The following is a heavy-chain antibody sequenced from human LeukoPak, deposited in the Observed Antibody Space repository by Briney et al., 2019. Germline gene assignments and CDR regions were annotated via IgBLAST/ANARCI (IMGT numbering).Heavy chain of an antibody. D-gene: IGHD2-15*01. CDR3: ARDWDQLVPSKGGPPRYFYFMDV. V-gene: IGHV1-2*07. J-gene: IGHJ6*03. CDR1: GYTFTDYN. CDR2: IDPNRGGI. Sequence: ASVKVSCKTSGYTFTDYNMHWVRQAPGQGPEWMGWIDPNRGGINYAHRFQDRVTITRDTSISTVYMELNNLRSDDTAVYYCARDWDQLVPSKGGPPRYFYFMDVWGKGTTVAVSS.